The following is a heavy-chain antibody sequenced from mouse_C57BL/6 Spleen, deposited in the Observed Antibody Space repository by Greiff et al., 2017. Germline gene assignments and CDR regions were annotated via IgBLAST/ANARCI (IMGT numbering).Heavy chain of an antibody. CDR3: ASDYGSKDWYFDV. CDR2: ISYDGSN. Sequence: EVKLQESGPGLVKPSQSLSLTCSVTGYSITSGYYWNWIRQFPGNKLEWMGYISYDGSNNYNPSLKNRISITRDTSKNQFFLKLNSVTTEDTATYYCASDYGSKDWYFDVWGTGTTVTVSS. D-gene: IGHD1-1*01. CDR1: GYSITSGYY. J-gene: IGHJ1*03. V-gene: IGHV3-6*01.